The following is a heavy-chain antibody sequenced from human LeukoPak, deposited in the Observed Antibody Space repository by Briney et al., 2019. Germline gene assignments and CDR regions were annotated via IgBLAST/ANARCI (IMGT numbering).Heavy chain of an antibody. CDR2: ISGSGGST. D-gene: IGHD6-13*01. CDR1: GFTFSSYS. V-gene: IGHV3-23*01. CDR3: ARDSSSWYIDY. Sequence: GGSLRLSCAASGFTFSSYSMSWVRQAPGKGLEWVSAISGSGGSTYYADSVKGRFTISRDNSKNTLYLQMNSLRAEDTAVYYCARDSSSWYIDYWGQGTLVTVSS. J-gene: IGHJ4*02.